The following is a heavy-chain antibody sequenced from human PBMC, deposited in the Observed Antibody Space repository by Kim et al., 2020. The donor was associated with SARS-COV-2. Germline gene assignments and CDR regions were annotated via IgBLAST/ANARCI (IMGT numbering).Heavy chain of an antibody. Sequence: ASVKVSCKVSGYTLTELFMHWVRQAPGKGLEWMGGFDPEHGETIYAQTFQSRVTMTEDTSTDTAYMELSSLRSEDTAVYYCATDMITFGGVNYGMDVWGQGTTVTVSS. CDR2: FDPEHGET. CDR3: ATDMITFGGVNYGMDV. D-gene: IGHD3-16*01. J-gene: IGHJ6*02. CDR1: GYTLTELF. V-gene: IGHV1-24*01.